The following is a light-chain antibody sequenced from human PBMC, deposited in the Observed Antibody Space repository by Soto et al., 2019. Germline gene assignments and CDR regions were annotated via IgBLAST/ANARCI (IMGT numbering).Light chain of an antibody. V-gene: IGKV1-39*01. CDR3: QQRPRTPPT. Sequence: DIHMAQSPPSLSASVGDRVTITCRASHNIVTYLNWYQQKAGKAPSLLIYEASHLQSGVPFRFFGSGSGTGFPLTIDQSAHEDSGTLLWQQRPRTPPTFGPGTKLEIK. CDR1: HNIVTY. CDR2: EAS. J-gene: IGKJ2*01.